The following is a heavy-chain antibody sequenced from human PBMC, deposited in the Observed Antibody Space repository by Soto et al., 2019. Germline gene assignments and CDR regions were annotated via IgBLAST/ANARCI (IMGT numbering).Heavy chain of an antibody. CDR3: ARDLYDTVGYTCFDS. V-gene: IGHV4-59*01. D-gene: IGHD3-22*01. CDR2: IHNSGTS. CDR1: VYTITSYD. J-gene: IGHJ5*01. Sequence: PSSTXSLTGTLSVYTITSYDWLLIRHAPGKGLEWIGHIHNSGTSTHNPSLNGRVTISIDMSKKQFSLKLTSLTSADTAVYYCARDLYDTVGYTCFDSWRQGTLVTVYS.